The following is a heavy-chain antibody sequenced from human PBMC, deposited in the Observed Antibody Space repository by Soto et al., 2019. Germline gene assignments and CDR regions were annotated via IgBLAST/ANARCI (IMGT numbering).Heavy chain of an antibody. V-gene: IGHV1-3*04. CDR1: GCTFSSSP. Sequence: ASVKVSGKASGCTFSSSPLHWVRQAPGQRPEWMGWINTANDDTKYSQKFQDRVTLTRDTSASTAYMEVSSLTPEDTAVYYCARDEGVASGNWGQGTLVTVSS. J-gene: IGHJ4*02. CDR2: INTANDDT. CDR3: ARDEGVASGN. D-gene: IGHD5-12*01.